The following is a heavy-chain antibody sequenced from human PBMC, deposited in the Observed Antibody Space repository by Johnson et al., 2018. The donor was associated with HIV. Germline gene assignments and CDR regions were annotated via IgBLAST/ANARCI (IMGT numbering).Heavy chain of an antibody. Sequence: VQLMESGGGLVQPGGSLRLSCAVSGFTFSSYWMHWVRQAPGKGLVWVSRINSDGSSTRYADSVKGRFTISRDNAKNTLYLQMNSLRAEDTAVYYCARDRKWVAARSGDAFDIWGQGTMVTVSS. CDR1: GFTFSSYW. CDR2: INSDGSST. J-gene: IGHJ3*02. D-gene: IGHD6-6*01. V-gene: IGHV3-74*01. CDR3: ARDRKWVAARSGDAFDI.